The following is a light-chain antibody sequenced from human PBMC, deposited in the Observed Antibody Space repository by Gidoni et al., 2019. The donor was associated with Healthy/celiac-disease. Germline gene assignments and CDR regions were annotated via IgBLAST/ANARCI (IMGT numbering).Light chain of an antibody. J-gene: IGKJ2*04. CDR2: AAS. CDR3: QQSYSTPCS. Sequence: DVQMTQTPSSLSASVGDRVTITCRASQSISSYLNWYQQKPGKAPKLLIYAASSLRSVVPSMFSGSGSGTDFTLTISSLQPEDFTTYYCQQSYSTPCSFGQGTKLEIK. V-gene: IGKV1-39*01. CDR1: QSISSY.